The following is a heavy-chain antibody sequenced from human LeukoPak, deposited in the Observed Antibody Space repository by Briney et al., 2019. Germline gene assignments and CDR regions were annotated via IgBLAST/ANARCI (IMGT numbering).Heavy chain of an antibody. V-gene: IGHV4-59*01. CDR2: IYYSGST. D-gene: IGHD2-15*01. CDR1: GGSISSYY. J-gene: IGHJ5*02. CDR3: ARGCCCSGGSCIRQGNWFDP. Sequence: SETLSLTCTVSGGSISSYYWSWIRQPPGKGLEGIGYIYYSGSTNYNPSLKSRVTISVDTSKNQFSLKLSSVTAADTAVYYCARGCCCSGGSCIRQGNWFDPWGQGTLVTVSS.